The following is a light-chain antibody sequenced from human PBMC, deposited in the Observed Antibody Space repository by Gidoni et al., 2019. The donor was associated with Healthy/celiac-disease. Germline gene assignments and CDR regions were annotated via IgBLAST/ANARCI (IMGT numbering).Light chain of an antibody. CDR2: KAS. Sequence: DIQMTQSPSTLSASVGDRVTITCRASQSISSWLAWYQRKPGKAPKLLIYKASSLESGVPARFSGSGSGTEFTLTISSLQPDEFATYYCQQYNSYSGLTFGGGTKVEIK. CDR3: QQYNSYSGLT. CDR1: QSISSW. V-gene: IGKV1-5*03. J-gene: IGKJ4*01.